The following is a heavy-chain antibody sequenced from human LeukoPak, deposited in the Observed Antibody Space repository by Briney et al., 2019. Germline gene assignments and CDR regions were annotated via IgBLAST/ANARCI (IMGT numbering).Heavy chain of an antibody. CDR3: FILWAI. Sequence: GGSLRLSCAASGFTVSSNYMSCVRQAPGKGLEWVSLIYSGGSTYYADSVKGRFTISRDNSKDTLYLQMNSLRAEDTAVYYCFILWAIWGQGTLVTVSS. V-gene: IGHV3-66*01. CDR2: IYSGGST. D-gene: IGHD2-21*01. CDR1: GFTVSSNY. J-gene: IGHJ4*02.